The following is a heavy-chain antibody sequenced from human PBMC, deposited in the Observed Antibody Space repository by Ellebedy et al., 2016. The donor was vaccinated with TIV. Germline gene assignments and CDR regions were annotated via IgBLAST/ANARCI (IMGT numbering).Heavy chain of an antibody. CDR3: SRHRGYGMDV. Sequence: GESLKISCKGSGYSFTNYWITWVRQMPGKGLEWMGKIDPTDSYTNYSPSFQGLVTISADESDSTAYLQWPSLKASDSATYYCSRHRGYGMDVWGQGTTVTVSS. CDR1: GYSFTNYW. D-gene: IGHD3-10*01. CDR2: IDPTDSYT. J-gene: IGHJ6*02. V-gene: IGHV5-10-1*01.